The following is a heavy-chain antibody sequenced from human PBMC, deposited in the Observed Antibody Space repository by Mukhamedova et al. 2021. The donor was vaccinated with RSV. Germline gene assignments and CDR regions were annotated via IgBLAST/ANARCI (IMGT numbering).Heavy chain of an antibody. CDR3: ASLFRGYFDY. D-gene: IGHD3-10*01. J-gene: IGHJ4*02. Sequence: QWYQRRVTMTEDTSTDTAYMELSSLRSEDTAVYYCASLFRGYFDYWGQGTLVTVSS. V-gene: IGHV1-24*01.